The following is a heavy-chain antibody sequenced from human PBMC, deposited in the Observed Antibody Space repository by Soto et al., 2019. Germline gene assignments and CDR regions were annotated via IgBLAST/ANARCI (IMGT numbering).Heavy chain of an antibody. V-gene: IGHV3-48*03. CDR1: GFDFSGSE. D-gene: IGHD2-21*01. J-gene: IGHJ4*02. CDR3: AKVAPFILGSPF. CDR2: ITGSGGVT. Sequence: EVKLVDSGGALVQPGGSLRLSCTASGFDFSGSEMNWFRQAAGKGLEWVAYITGSGGVTFHADSVKGRFSISRDNAKNSLFLEMSDLTADDTGVYYCAKVAPFILGSPFWGQGTLVTVSS.